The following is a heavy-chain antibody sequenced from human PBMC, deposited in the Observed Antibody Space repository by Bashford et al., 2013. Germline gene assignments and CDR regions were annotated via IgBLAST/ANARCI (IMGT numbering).Heavy chain of an antibody. V-gene: IGHV1-46*01. CDR3: ARDKRRYNWDLNDALDI. Sequence: ASVKVSCKASGYTFTSYYMHWVRQAPGQGLEWMGIINPSGGSTSYAQKFQGRVTMTRDTSTSTVYMELSGLKSDDTAIYYCARDKRRYNWDLNDALDIWGQGTMVTVSS. D-gene: IGHD1-20*01. CDR1: GYTFTSYY. J-gene: IGHJ3*02. CDR2: INPSGGST.